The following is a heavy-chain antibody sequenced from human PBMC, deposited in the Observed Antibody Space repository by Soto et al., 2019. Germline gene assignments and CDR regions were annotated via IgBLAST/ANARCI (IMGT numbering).Heavy chain of an antibody. CDR3: ARDHIVGATNFDY. CDR1: GFTFSSYW. CDR2: IKQDESEK. V-gene: IGHV3-7*01. D-gene: IGHD1-26*01. J-gene: IGHJ4*02. Sequence: LRLSSAASGFTFSSYWMSWVRQAPGKGLEWVANIKQDESEKYYVDSVRGRFTVSRDNAKNSLFLQMNSLRAEDTAAYYCARDHIVGATNFDYWGQGTLVTVSS.